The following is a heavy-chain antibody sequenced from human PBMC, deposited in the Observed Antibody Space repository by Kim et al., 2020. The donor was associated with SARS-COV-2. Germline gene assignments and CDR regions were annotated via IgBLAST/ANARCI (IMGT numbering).Heavy chain of an antibody. CDR3: ARDGILSYTSSWDY. Sequence: GSLRLSCAASGFSFRSYWMSWVRQAPGKGLEWVANIKEDGSVEQYVDSVKGRFTISRDNAKNSLYLQMNSLRADDTATYYCARDGILSYTSSWDYWGPGSLVTVSS. J-gene: IGHJ4*02. CDR1: GFSFRSYW. CDR2: IKEDGSVE. D-gene: IGHD6-13*01. V-gene: IGHV3-7*03.